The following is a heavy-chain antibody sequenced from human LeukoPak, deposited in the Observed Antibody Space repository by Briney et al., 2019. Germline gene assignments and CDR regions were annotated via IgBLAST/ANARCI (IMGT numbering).Heavy chain of an antibody. Sequence: PGGSLRLSCAASGFTVSSNYMSWVRQAPGKGLEWVSVIYSGGGTDYADSVKGRFTISRDSSKNTLYLQMNSLRAEDTAVYYCARVDSGRYYSDYWGQGTLVTVSS. CDR3: ARVDSGRYYSDY. J-gene: IGHJ4*02. CDR1: GFTVSSNY. D-gene: IGHD1-26*01. CDR2: IYSGGGT. V-gene: IGHV3-53*01.